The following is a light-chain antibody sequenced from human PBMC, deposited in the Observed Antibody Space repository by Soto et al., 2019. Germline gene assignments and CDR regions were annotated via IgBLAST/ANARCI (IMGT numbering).Light chain of an antibody. J-gene: IGKJ5*01. CDR2: DAS. CDR3: QQRSNWPGIT. Sequence: EIVLPQSPATLSLSPGARSPLSGRASQSVRSYLAWYQQKPGQAPRLLIYDASNRATGIPARFSGSGSGTDFTLTISSLEPEDFAVYYCQQRSNWPGITFGQGTRLEIK. V-gene: IGKV3-11*01. CDR1: QSVRSY.